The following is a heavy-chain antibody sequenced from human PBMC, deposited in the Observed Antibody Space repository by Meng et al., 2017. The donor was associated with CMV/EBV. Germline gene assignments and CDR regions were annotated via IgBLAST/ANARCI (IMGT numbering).Heavy chain of an antibody. CDR3: ARGRAEYSGYDEFDY. J-gene: IGHJ4*02. D-gene: IGHD5-12*01. CDR1: GGTFSSYA. V-gene: IGHV1-69*06. Sequence: SGGTFSSYAISWVRQAPGQGLEWMGGITPIFGTANYAQKFQGRVTITADKSTSTAYMELSSLRSEDTAVYYCARGRAEYSGYDEFDYWGQGTLVTVSS. CDR2: ITPIFGTA.